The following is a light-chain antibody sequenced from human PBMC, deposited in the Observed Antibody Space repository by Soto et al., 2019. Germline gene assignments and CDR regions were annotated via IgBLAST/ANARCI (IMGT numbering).Light chain of an antibody. CDR1: QSVSNNY. V-gene: IGKV3-11*01. CDR3: QQRSNWPPIT. J-gene: IGKJ5*01. Sequence: EIVLTQSPGTLSLSPGERATLSCRASQSVSNNYLAWYQQKSGQAPRLLIYDASNRATGIPARFSGSGSGTDFTLTISSLEPEDFAVYYCQQRSNWPPITFGQGTRLEIK. CDR2: DAS.